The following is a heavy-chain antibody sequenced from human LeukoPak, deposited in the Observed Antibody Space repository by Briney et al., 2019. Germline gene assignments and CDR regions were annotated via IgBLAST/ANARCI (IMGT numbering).Heavy chain of an antibody. CDR2: ISSSSSYI. D-gene: IGHD1-1*01. Sequence: GGSLRLSCAASGFTFSSYSMNWVRQAPGKGLEWVSSISSSSSYIYYADSVKGRFTISRDNAKNSLYLQMNSLRAEDTAVYYCARDPTAGRGDYWGQGTLVTVSS. V-gene: IGHV3-21*01. CDR3: ARDPTAGRGDY. CDR1: GFTFSSYS. J-gene: IGHJ4*02.